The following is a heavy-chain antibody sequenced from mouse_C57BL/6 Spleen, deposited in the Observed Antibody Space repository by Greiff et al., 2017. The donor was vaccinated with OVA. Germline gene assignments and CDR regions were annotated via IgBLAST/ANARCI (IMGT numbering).Heavy chain of an antibody. D-gene: IGHD1-1*01. CDR1: GYSITSDY. CDR2: ISYSGST. J-gene: IGHJ1*03. V-gene: IGHV3-8*01. Sequence: EVQLQESGPGLAKPSQTLSLTCSVTGYSITSDYWNWIRKFPGNKLEYMGYISYSGSTYYNPSLKSRISITRDTSKNQYYLQLNSVTTEDTATYYCARGPYYYGSSYVGWYFDVWGTGTTVTVSS. CDR3: ARGPYYYGSSYVGWYFDV.